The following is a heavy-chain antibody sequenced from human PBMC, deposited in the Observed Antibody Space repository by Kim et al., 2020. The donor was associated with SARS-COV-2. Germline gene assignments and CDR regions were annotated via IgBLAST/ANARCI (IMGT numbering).Heavy chain of an antibody. Sequence: SETLSLTCTVSGGSISSYYWSWIRQPPGKGLEWIGYIYYSGSTNYNPSLKSRVTISVDTSKNQFSLKLSSVTAADTAVYYCARVDYGGFDYWGQGTLVTVSS. CDR3: ARVDYGGFDY. V-gene: IGHV4-59*01. CDR1: GGSISSYY. J-gene: IGHJ4*02. CDR2: IYYSGST. D-gene: IGHD4-17*01.